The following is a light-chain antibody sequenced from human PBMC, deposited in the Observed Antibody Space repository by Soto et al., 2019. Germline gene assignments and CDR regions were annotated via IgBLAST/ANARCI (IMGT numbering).Light chain of an antibody. CDR2: VTS. V-gene: IGLV1-40*01. CDR3: QSYDSSLSGSI. Sequence: QSVLTQPPSVSGPPGQRVTISCTGSSSNIGAGYDVHWYQHLPGSAPKLLVYVTSNRPSGVPDRFSGSKSGTSASLAITGLQAEDEAYYYCQSYDSSLSGSIFGGGTKVTVL. J-gene: IGLJ2*01. CDR1: SSNIGAGYD.